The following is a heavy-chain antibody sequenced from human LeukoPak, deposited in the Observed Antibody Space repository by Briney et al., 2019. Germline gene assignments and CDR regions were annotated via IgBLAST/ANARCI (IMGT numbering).Heavy chain of an antibody. D-gene: IGHD6-19*01. J-gene: IGHJ4*02. V-gene: IGHV3-23*01. CDR3: ARSGSGQRNY. CDR1: GFTFSSYA. CDR2: ISGSGDST. Sequence: GGSLRLSCAASGFTFSSYAMSWVRQAPGKGLEWVSAISGSGDSTYYGDSVKGRFTISRDNSKNTLYLQMNSLRAEDTAVYYCARSGSGQRNYWGQGTLVTVSS.